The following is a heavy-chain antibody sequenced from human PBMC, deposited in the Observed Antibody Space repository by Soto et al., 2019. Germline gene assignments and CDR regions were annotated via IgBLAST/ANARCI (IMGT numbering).Heavy chain of an antibody. D-gene: IGHD1-7*01. V-gene: IGHV1-46*01. CDR3: ARAIYNRNYAGGMDV. J-gene: IGHJ6*02. Sequence: QVQLVQSGAEVKKPGASVKVSCKASGYIFSNYFMHWVRQAPGQGLEWMGKIYPNGGTTTYAQMFQGRVTLTRDAPASTVYMELSSLRSDDTAVYFCARAIYNRNYAGGMDVWGQGTTVIVS. CDR1: GYIFSNYF. CDR2: IYPNGGTT.